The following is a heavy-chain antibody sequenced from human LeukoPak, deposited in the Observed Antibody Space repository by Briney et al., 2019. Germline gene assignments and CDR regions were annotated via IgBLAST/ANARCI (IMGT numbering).Heavy chain of an antibody. CDR1: GFTVSSNY. J-gene: IGHJ6*02. D-gene: IGHD2-2*02. V-gene: IGHV3-53*01. Sequence: GGSLRLSCAASGFTVSSNYMSWVRQAPGKGLEWVSVIYSGGSTYYADSVKGRFTISRDNSKNTLYLQMNSLRAEDTAVYYCASTKPAAIRGYYYGMDVWGQGTTVTVSS. CDR2: IYSGGST. CDR3: ASTKPAAIRGYYYGMDV.